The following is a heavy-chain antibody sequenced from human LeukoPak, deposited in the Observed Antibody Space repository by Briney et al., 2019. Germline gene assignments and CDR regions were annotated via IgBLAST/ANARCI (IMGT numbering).Heavy chain of an antibody. CDR3: ARGGASGSYSDY. CDR1: GFTFSDYY. D-gene: IGHD1-26*01. Sequence: GGSLRLSCAASGFTFSDYYMSWTRQAPGDGLEWVSYISSSGSTTYYADSVKGPFTISRDNAKNSLYLQMNSLRGEDTAVYYCARGGASGSYSDYWGQGTLVTVSS. CDR2: ISSSGSTT. V-gene: IGHV3-11*01. J-gene: IGHJ4*02.